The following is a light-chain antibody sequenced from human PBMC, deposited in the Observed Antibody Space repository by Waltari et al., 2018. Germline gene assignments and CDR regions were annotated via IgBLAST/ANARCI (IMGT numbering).Light chain of an antibody. V-gene: IGKV3-15*01. CDR1: QSVRGN. CDR2: GAS. J-gene: IGKJ4*01. CDR3: QQYDSWPPGIT. Sequence: EIVMTQSPATLSVSPGERATLSCRASQSVRGNLAWYQQKPGQAPRLLIYGASTRATGVPARFSGSGSGTEFTLTISSLQSEDFAVYYCQQYDSWPPGITFGGGTKVEIK.